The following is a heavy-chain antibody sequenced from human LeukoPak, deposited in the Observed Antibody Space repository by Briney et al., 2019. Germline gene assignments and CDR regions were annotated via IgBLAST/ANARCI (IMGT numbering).Heavy chain of an antibody. V-gene: IGHV3-48*03. Sequence: GGSLRLSCTASGFTFNIYEMNWVRQAPGKGLEWVSYISSSGTSIYYADSVKGRFTLSRDNAKNSLYLQMNSLRAEDTAAYYCSRSPYSESYYGDALDIWGQGTMVTVSS. D-gene: IGHD1-26*01. CDR3: SRSPYSESYYGDALDI. J-gene: IGHJ3*02. CDR1: GFTFNIYE. CDR2: ISSSGTSI.